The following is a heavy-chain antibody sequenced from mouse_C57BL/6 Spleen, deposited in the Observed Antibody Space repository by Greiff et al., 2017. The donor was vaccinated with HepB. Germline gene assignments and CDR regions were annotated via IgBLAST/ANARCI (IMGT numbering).Heavy chain of an antibody. CDR3: ARYYYDYDWFDY. Sequence: QVHVKQSGAELAKPGASVKLSCKASGYTFTSYWMHWVKQRPGQGLEWIGYINPSSGYTKYNQKFKDKATLTADKSSSTAYMQLSSLTYEDSAVYYCARYYYDYDWFDYWGQGTLVTVSA. CDR1: GYTFTSYW. CDR2: INPSSGYT. V-gene: IGHV1-7*01. J-gene: IGHJ3*01. D-gene: IGHD2-4*01.